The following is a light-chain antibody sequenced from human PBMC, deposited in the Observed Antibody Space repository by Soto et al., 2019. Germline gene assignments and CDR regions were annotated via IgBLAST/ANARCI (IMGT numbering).Light chain of an antibody. Sequence: DIQMTHSPSYLSATVGDRVTITCQASQDISNYLNRYQQKPGKAPKLLIYDASNLETGVPSRFSGSGSETYFTITISSLQPEDIATYYCQQYHNLPPLTFGGGTKVEIK. J-gene: IGKJ4*01. CDR2: DAS. CDR1: QDISNY. CDR3: QQYHNLPPLT. V-gene: IGKV1-33*01.